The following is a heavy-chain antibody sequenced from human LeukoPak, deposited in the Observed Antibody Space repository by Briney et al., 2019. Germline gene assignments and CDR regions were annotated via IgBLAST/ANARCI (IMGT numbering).Heavy chain of an antibody. V-gene: IGHV4-34*01. CDR2: INHSGST. J-gene: IGHJ6*02. D-gene: IGHD2-21*02. Sequence: PSETLSLTCAVYGGSFSGYYWSWIRQPPGKGLEWIGEINHSGSTNYNPSLKSRVTISVDTSKNQFSLKLSSVTAADTAVYYCASRKVVTATYCYYGMDVWGQGTTVTVSS. CDR1: GGSFSGYY. CDR3: ASRKVVTATYCYYGMDV.